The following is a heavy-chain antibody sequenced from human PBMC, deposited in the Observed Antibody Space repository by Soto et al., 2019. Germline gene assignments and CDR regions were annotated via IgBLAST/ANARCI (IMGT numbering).Heavy chain of an antibody. CDR3: ARDGSGYRSRASPMDV. V-gene: IGHV1-69*01. Sequence: QVQLVQSGAEVKKPGSSVKVSCKASGDTFSSYAISWVRQAPGQGLEWMGGIIPIFGTANYAQKFQGRVTITADESTSTAYMELSSLRSEATAVHYCARDGSGYRSRASPMDVWGQGTTVTVSS. CDR2: IIPIFGTA. CDR1: GDTFSSYA. D-gene: IGHD3-22*01. J-gene: IGHJ6*02.